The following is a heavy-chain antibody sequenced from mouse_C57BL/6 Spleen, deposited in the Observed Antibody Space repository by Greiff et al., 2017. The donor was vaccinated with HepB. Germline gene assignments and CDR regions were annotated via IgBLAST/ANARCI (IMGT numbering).Heavy chain of an antibody. CDR2: IDPSDSDT. CDR1: GYTFTSYW. CDR3: ARSGGSSFWFAY. Sequence: QVQLQQPGAELVRPGSSVKLSCKASGYTFTSYWMHWVKQRPIQGLEWIGNIDPSDSDTHYNQKFKDKATLTVDKSSSTAYMQLSSITSEDSAVDYCARSGGSSFWFAYWGQGTLVTVSA. D-gene: IGHD1-1*01. V-gene: IGHV1-52*01. J-gene: IGHJ3*01.